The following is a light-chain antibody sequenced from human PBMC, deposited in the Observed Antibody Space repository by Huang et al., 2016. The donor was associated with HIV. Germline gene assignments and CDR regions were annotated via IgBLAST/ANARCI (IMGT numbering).Light chain of an antibody. CDR2: GAS. Sequence: EIVMTQSPATLSVSPGERATLSCRASQNIGDNLTWYQHKPGQAPRLLIYGASTSATGIPPRFSGRGSGTEFTLTISGLESEDFAVYYCQQFNNWPPRFTFGPGTTVDVK. V-gene: IGKV3-15*01. J-gene: IGKJ3*01. CDR3: QQFNNWPPRFT. CDR1: QNIGDN.